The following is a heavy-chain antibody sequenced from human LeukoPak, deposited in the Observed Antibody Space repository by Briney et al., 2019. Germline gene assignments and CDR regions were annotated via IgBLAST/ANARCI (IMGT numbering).Heavy chain of an antibody. CDR2: IKHDGSEK. CDR3: VRDTTSNWFDP. Sequence: GGSLRLSCAASGFTFSSYWMTWVRHAPGKGLEWVANIKHDGSEKYYVDSVKGRFTISKDNAKNSLLLQMNSLRVEDTAVYHCVRDTTSNWFDPWGQGTLVTVSS. V-gene: IGHV3-7*04. D-gene: IGHD1-14*01. J-gene: IGHJ5*02. CDR1: GFTFSSYW.